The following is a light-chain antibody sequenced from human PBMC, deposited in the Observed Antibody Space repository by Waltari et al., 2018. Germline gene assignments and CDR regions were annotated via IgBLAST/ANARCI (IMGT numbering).Light chain of an antibody. Sequence: SYVLSQPPSVSVAPGQTARVTWGVNNIGTESVHWYQQKPGPAPVLVIYRDSVRPSGIPERFSGSNSGNTATLSISRVEAGDEADYYCQVWDNSSDHVVFGGGTTVTVL. J-gene: IGLJ3*02. CDR1: NIGTES. CDR2: RDS. V-gene: IGLV3-21*02. CDR3: QVWDNSSDHVV.